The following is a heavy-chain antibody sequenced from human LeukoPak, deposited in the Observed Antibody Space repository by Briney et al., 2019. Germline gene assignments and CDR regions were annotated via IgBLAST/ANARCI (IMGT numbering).Heavy chain of an antibody. CDR1: GFTVSSNY. Sequence: GGSLRLSCAASGFTVSSNYMSWVRQAPGKGLEWVSVIYSGGSTYYADSVKGRFTISRDNSKNTLYLQMNSLRAEGTAVYYCARETAYCSSTSCYHSGAFDIWGQGTMVTVSS. CDR2: IYSGGST. D-gene: IGHD2-2*01. J-gene: IGHJ3*02. V-gene: IGHV3-66*02. CDR3: ARETAYCSSTSCYHSGAFDI.